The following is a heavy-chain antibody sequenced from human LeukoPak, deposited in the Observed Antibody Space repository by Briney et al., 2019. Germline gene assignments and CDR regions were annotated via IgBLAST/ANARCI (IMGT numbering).Heavy chain of an antibody. V-gene: IGHV3-23*01. J-gene: IGHJ2*01. CDR1: GFTFSSYA. CDR2: VSGSGGRT. D-gene: IGHD5-24*01. CDR3: ASQRWGTYWYFDL. Sequence: GGSLRLSCAASGFTFSSYAMSWVRQAPGKGLEWVSAVSGSGGRTYYADSVMGRFTISRDNSKNTLYLQMNSLRAEDTAVYYCASQRWGTYWYFDLWGRGTLVTVSS.